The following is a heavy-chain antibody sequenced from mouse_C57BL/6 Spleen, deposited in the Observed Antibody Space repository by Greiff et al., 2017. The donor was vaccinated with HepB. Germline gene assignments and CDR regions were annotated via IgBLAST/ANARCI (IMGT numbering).Heavy chain of an antibody. CDR3: ARENYSNHGTWFDY. CDR1: GYAFSSSW. J-gene: IGHJ2*01. Sequence: QVQLKQSGPELVKPGASVKISCKASGYAFSSSWMNWVKQRPGKGLEWIGRIYPGDGDTNYNGKFKGKATLTADKSSSTAYMQLSSLTSEDSAVYFCARENYSNHGTWFDYWGQGTTLTVSS. CDR2: IYPGDGDT. D-gene: IGHD2-5*01. V-gene: IGHV1-82*01.